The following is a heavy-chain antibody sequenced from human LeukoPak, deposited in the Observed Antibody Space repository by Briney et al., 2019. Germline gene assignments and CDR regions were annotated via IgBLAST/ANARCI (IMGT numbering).Heavy chain of an antibody. J-gene: IGHJ4*02. CDR2: IYYSGST. CDR1: GGSICSSSYY. V-gene: IGHV4-39*07. Sequence: SETLSLTCTVSGGSICSSSYYWGWIRQPPGKGLEWIGSIYYSGSTYYNPSLKSRVTISVDTSKNQFSLKLSSVTAADTAVYYCARLKADSGARLFDYWGQGTLVTVSS. D-gene: IGHD1-26*01. CDR3: ARLKADSGARLFDY.